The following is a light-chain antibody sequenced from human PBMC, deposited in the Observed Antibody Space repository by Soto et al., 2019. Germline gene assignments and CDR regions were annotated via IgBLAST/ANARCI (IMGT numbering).Light chain of an antibody. CDR3: QQYKNWPPLT. V-gene: IGKV3-15*01. J-gene: IGKJ4*01. Sequence: EIVLTQSPGTLSLSPGERATLSCRASQSVSSSYLAWYQQKPGQAPRLLIVGASIRATGVPGRFSGGGSGTEFTLTISSLQSEDFAVYYCQQYKNWPPLTFGGGTTVEI. CDR1: QSVSSSY. CDR2: GAS.